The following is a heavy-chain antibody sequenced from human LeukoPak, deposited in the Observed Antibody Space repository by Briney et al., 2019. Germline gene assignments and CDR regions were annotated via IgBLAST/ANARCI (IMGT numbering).Heavy chain of an antibody. CDR2: ISGSGGST. CDR3: AKGYYDSSGYYDY. V-gene: IGHV3-23*01. Sequence: PGGSLRLSCAATGFTFSSYAMSWVRQAPGKGLEWVSAISGSGGSTYYADSVKGRFTISRDNSKNTLYLQMNSLRAEDTAVYYCAKGYYDSSGYYDYWGQGTLVTVSS. J-gene: IGHJ4*02. D-gene: IGHD3-22*01. CDR1: GFTFSSYA.